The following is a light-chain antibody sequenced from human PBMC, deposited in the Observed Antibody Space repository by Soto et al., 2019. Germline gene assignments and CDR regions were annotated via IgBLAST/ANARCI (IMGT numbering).Light chain of an antibody. CDR1: QSVGSN. V-gene: IGKV3-15*01. CDR2: GAS. J-gene: IGKJ1*01. Sequence: EIAMTQSPATLSVSPGERAALSCRASQSVGSNLAWYEQKPGQAPRLLMYGASTRATGVPARFSGSGSGTEFTLTISSLQSEDVAGYFCHQYNNPWTFGQGTKVEV. CDR3: HQYNNPWT.